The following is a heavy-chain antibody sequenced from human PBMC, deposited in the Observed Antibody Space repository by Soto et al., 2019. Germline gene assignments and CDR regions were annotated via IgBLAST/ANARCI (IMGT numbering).Heavy chain of an antibody. V-gene: IGHV1-46*01. CDR3: ARNPGGIWFGELIRGGGSDY. D-gene: IGHD3-10*01. CDR2: INPSGGST. J-gene: IGHJ4*02. CDR1: GYTFTSYY. Sequence: QVQLVQSGAEVKKPGASVKVSCKASGYTFTSYYMHWVRQAPGQGLEWMGIINPSGGSTSYAQKFQGRVTMTRDTSTSTVYMELSSLRSEDTAVYYCARNPGGIWFGELIRGGGSDYWGQGTLVTVSS.